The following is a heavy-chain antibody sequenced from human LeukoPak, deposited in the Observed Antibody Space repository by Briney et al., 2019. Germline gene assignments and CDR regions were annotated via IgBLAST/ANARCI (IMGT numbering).Heavy chain of an antibody. Sequence: SGPTLVNPTQTLTLTCTFSGFSLSTSGVGVGWIRQPPGKALEWLALIYWDDDKRYSPSLKSRLTITKDTSKNQVVLTMTNMDPVDTATYYCADRRVGGNWNVIHFDYWGQGTLVTVSS. CDR1: GFSLSTSGVG. CDR3: ADRRVGGNWNVIHFDY. CDR2: IYWDDDK. V-gene: IGHV2-5*02. D-gene: IGHD1-1*01. J-gene: IGHJ4*02.